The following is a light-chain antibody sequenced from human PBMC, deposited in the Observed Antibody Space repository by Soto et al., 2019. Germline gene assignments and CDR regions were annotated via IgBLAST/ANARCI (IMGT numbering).Light chain of an antibody. J-gene: IGLJ1*01. CDR2: DVI. Sequence: QSALTQPASVSGSPGQSITISCTGTSSDVGRYNYVSWYQQHPGKAPTLIIYDVINRPSGVSHRFSASKSGNTASLTISGLQAEDEADYYRTSYTTSATYVIGTGTKVTV. V-gene: IGLV2-14*03. CDR3: TSYTTSATYV. CDR1: SSDVGRYNY.